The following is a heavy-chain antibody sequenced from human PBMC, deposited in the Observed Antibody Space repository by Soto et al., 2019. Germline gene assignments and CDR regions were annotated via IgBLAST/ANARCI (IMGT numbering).Heavy chain of an antibody. J-gene: IGHJ4*02. CDR2: ISYDGSNK. D-gene: IGHD4-17*01. Sequence: GGSLRLSCAASGFTFSSYGMHWVRQAPGKGLEWVAVISYDGSNKYYADSVKGRFTISRDNSKNTLYLQMNSLRAEDTAVYYCAKESHRDGDYDYWGQGTLVTVSS. CDR3: AKESHRDGDYDY. V-gene: IGHV3-30*18. CDR1: GFTFSSYG.